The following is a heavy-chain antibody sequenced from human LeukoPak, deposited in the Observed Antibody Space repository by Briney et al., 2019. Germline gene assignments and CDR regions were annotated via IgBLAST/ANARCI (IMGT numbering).Heavy chain of an antibody. CDR3: ARLHRDILTGYYTVRGMFFDH. J-gene: IGHJ4*02. CDR1: GGSISSYY. V-gene: IGHV4-59*08. Sequence: SETLSLTCTVSGGSISSYYWSWIRQPPGKGLEWIEYIYYSGSTNYNPSLKSRVTISVDTSKNQFSLKLSSVTAADTAVYYCARLHRDILTGYYTVRGMFFDHWGQGTLVTVSS. D-gene: IGHD3-9*01. CDR2: IYYSGST.